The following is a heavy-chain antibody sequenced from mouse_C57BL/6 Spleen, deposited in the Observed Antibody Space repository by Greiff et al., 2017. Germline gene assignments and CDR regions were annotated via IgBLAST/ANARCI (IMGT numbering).Heavy chain of an antibody. CDR2: IYPGDGDT. CDR3: ARGDYYGSSGYFDV. CDR1: GYAFSSYW. V-gene: IGHV1-82*01. Sequence: QVQLKESGPELVKPGASVKISCKASGYAFSSYWMNWVKQRPGKGLEWIGRIYPGDGDTNYNGKFKGKATLTADKSSSTSYMQLSSLTSEDSAVYFGARGDYYGSSGYFDVWGKGTTVTVSS. D-gene: IGHD1-1*01. J-gene: IGHJ1*03.